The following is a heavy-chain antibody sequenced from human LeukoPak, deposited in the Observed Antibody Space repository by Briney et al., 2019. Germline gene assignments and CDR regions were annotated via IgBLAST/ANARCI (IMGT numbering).Heavy chain of an antibody. CDR1: GYTFTSYY. V-gene: IGHV1-46*01. CDR2: INPSGGST. D-gene: IGHD3-3*01. Sequence: ASVKLSCKASGYTFTSYYMHWVRQAPGQGLEWMGIINPSGGSTSYAQKFQGRVTMTRDTSTSTVYMELSSLRSEDTAVYYCARAGGVLRFLEWFSEAFDIWGQGTMVTVSS. J-gene: IGHJ3*02. CDR3: ARAGGVLRFLEWFSEAFDI.